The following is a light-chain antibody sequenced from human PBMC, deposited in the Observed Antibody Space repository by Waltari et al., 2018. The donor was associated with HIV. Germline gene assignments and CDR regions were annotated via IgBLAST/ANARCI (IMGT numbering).Light chain of an antibody. CDR2: EGS. CDR1: SNDVGVYNR. Sequence: QSALTQPPSVSGSPGQSVTISCTGTSNDVGVYNRVSWYQQSPGTAPKLIIYEGSNRPSGVPDRFSGSKTGNTASLTISGLQAEDEADYYCSSYTSSATYVFGTGTKVTVL. J-gene: IGLJ1*01. CDR3: SSYTSSATYV. V-gene: IGLV2-18*02.